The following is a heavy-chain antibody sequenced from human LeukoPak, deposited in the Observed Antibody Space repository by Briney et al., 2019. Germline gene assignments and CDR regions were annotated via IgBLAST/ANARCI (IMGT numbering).Heavy chain of an antibody. CDR2: IRSKAYGGTT. CDR1: RFSFFGYG. Sequence: GALRVSSVASRFSFFGYGTSWGRPGPGKGRGRGGFIRSKAYGGTTEYAASVKGRFTISRDDSKSIAYLQMNSLKTEDTAVYYCTRVGSGWYFYFDYWGQGTLVTVSS. J-gene: IGHJ4*02. V-gene: IGHV3-49*04. D-gene: IGHD6-19*01. CDR3: TRVGSGWYFYFDY.